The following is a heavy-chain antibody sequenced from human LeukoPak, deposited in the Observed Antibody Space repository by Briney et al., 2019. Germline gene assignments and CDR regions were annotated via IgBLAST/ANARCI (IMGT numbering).Heavy chain of an antibody. Sequence: GGSLRLSCVASGFTFTGHSMHWVRQAPGKGLEWVAVVGNDEKTIFYTDSLKGRFTISRDNSKNTLFLQMNSLRDEDTAVYYCARERQMGATPFDYWGQGSLVTVSS. CDR1: GFTFTGHS. CDR3: ARERQMGATPFDY. J-gene: IGHJ4*02. V-gene: IGHV3-30*04. CDR2: VGNDEKTI. D-gene: IGHD1-26*01.